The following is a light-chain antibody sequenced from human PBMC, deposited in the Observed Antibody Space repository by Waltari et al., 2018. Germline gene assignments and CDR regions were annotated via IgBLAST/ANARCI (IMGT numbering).Light chain of an antibody. CDR2: SVS. CDR3: QQSYDTPWT. CDR1: QSIGNY. J-gene: IGKJ1*01. Sequence: IQMTQSPSPLSASAGDRLPLTCRVSQSIGNYLNWYQQKPRKAPKLLIYSVSNLQSGVPLRFSGSGSGAEFTLTISGLQPEDFASYFCQQSYDTPWTFGQGTKVETK. V-gene: IGKV1-39*01.